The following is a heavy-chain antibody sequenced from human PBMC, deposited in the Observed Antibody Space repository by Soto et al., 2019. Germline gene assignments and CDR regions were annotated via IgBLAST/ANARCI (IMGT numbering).Heavy chain of an antibody. CDR1: GFTFSNAW. D-gene: IGHD3-10*01. CDR2: IKSKTDGGTT. CDR3: TTDGYGSGSYYPDWFDP. V-gene: IGHV3-15*07. Sequence: EVQLVESGGGLVKPGGSLRLSCADSGFTFSNAWMNWVRQAPGKGLEWVGRIKSKTDGGTTDYAAPVKGRFTISRDDSKNTLYLQMNSLKTEDTAVYYCTTDGYGSGSYYPDWFDPWGQGTLVTVSS. J-gene: IGHJ5*02.